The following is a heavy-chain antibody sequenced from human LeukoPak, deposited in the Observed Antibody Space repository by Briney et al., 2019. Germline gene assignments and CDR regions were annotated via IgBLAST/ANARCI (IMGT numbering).Heavy chain of an antibody. D-gene: IGHD3-9*01. J-gene: IGHJ5*02. CDR3: AGRYFDWLRGIDP. V-gene: IGHV4-39*01. CDR2: IYYSGST. CDR1: GGSISSSSYY. Sequence: SETLSLTCTVSGGSISSSSYYWGWIRPPPGKGLEWIGSIYYSGSTYYNPSLKSRVTISVDTSKNQFSLKLSSVTAADTAVYYCAGRYFDWLRGIDPWGQGTLVTVSS.